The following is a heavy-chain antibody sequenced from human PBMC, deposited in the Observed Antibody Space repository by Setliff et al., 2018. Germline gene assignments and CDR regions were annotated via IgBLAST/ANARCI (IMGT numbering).Heavy chain of an antibody. CDR2: IGDQNGNT. J-gene: IGHJ6*03. CDR3: AREVRKYGVATDLYYNYMDV. D-gene: IGHD5-12*01. Sequence: ASVKVSCKASGYTSSSYAMNWVRQAPGQGLEWVGWIGDQNGNTIYAQKFQGIVTMTKDTSTTTGFMELRSLRSDDTATYFCAREVRKYGVATDLYYNYMDVWGKGTTVTVSS. V-gene: IGHV1-18*01. CDR1: GYTSSSYA.